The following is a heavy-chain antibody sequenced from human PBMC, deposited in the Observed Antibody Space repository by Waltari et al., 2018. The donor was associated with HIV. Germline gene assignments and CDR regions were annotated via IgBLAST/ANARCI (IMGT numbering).Heavy chain of an antibody. CDR2: INPKSGVT. J-gene: IGHJ2*01. V-gene: IGHV1-2*06. D-gene: IGHD1-26*01. CDR3: ARGYFQNDLRGLFDL. CDR1: AYSSTGHY. Sequence: QVHLVQSGAEVTKPGASVKVSCKASAYSSTGHYIPWVRQAPGHGLEWMGRINPKSGVTHYPQKFQGRVTMARDTANSTAYMDLTRLTSDDTAVYYCARGYFQNDLRGLFDLWGRGTLVTVSS.